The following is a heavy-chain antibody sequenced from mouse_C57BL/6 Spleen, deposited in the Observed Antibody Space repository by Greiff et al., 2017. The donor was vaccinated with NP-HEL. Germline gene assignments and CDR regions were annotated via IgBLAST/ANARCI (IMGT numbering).Heavy chain of an antibody. CDR3: ARVYYGSRDYAMDY. CDR2: INPNNGGT. Sequence: EVKLQQSGPELVKPGASVKISCKASGYTFTDYYMNWVKQSHGKSLEWIGDINPNNGGTSYNQKFKGKATLTVDKSSSTAYMELRSLTSEDSAVYYCARVYYGSRDYAMDYWGQGTSVTVSS. D-gene: IGHD1-1*01. J-gene: IGHJ4*01. V-gene: IGHV1-26*01. CDR1: GYTFTDYY.